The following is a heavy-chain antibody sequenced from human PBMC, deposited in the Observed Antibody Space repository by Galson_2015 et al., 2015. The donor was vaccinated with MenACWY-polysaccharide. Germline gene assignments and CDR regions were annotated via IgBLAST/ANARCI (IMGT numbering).Heavy chain of an antibody. Sequence: SVKVSCTASGYTFSGFGFSWVRQAPGKGLEWMGWISEYSGNNNYAQKLKGRVTMTTDTSTSTAYMEPRSLRPDDTAVYYCARGSMCGGGYKAVGYWGQGTLVTVSS. J-gene: IGHJ4*02. CDR2: ISEYSGNN. D-gene: IGHD5-24*01. CDR1: GYTFSGFG. CDR3: ARGSMCGGGYKAVGY. V-gene: IGHV1-18*01.